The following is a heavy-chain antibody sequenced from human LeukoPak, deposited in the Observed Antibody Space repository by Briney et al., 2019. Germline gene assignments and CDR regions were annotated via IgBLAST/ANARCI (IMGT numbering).Heavy chain of an antibody. Sequence: GGSLRLSCAASGFTFDDYAMHSVRQAPGEGLEWVSLISGDGGSTYYADSVKGRFTISRDNSKKSLYLQMNSLRTEDTALYYCAKALADRDLPYYYDSSGYYLVLGYWGQGTLVTVSS. V-gene: IGHV3-43*02. CDR1: GFTFDDYA. J-gene: IGHJ4*02. CDR3: AKALADRDLPYYYDSSGYYLVLGY. D-gene: IGHD3-22*01. CDR2: ISGDGGST.